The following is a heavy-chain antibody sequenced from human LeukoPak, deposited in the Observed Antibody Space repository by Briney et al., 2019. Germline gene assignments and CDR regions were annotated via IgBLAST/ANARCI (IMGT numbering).Heavy chain of an antibody. CDR3: AKDEDSLYYDSSDPPYYFDY. J-gene: IGHJ4*02. D-gene: IGHD3-22*01. Sequence: GGSLRLSCAASGSTFSSYAMSWVRQAPGKGLEWVSAISGSGGSTYYADSVKGRFTISRDNSKNTLYLQMNSLRAEDTAVYYCAKDEDSLYYDSSDPPYYFDYWGQGTLVTVSS. CDR2: ISGSGGST. CDR1: GSTFSSYA. V-gene: IGHV3-23*01.